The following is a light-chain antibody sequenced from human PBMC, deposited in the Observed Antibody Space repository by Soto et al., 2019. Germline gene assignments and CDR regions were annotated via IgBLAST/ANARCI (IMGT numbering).Light chain of an antibody. CDR1: PSVSSY. CDR2: DAS. Sequence: EIVLTQSPATLSLSPGERAALSCRASPSVSSYLAWYQQKPGQAPRLLIYDASKRAPGIPARFAGSGSGTDFTLTISSLEPESFALYVCEERSVWPSTFGGGTKVEI. CDR3: EERSVWPST. J-gene: IGKJ4*01. V-gene: IGKV3-11*01.